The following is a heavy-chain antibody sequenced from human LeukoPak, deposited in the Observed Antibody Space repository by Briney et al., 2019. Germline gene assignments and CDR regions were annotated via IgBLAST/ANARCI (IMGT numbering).Heavy chain of an antibody. CDR1: GFTVSSNY. V-gene: IGHV3-23*01. CDR3: AKFFDYDFWSGYYIYYYYGMDV. CDR2: ISGSGGST. Sequence: GGSLRLSCAASGFTVSSNYMSWVRQAPGKGLEWVSAISGSGGSTYYADSVKGRFTISRDNSKNTLYLQMNSLRAEDTAVYYCAKFFDYDFWSGYYIYYYYGMDVWGQGTTVTVSS. D-gene: IGHD3-3*01. J-gene: IGHJ6*02.